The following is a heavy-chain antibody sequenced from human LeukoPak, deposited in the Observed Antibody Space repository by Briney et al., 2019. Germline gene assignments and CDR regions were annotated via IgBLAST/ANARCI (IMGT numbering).Heavy chain of an antibody. CDR2: ISGSGGST. CDR1: GFTFSIYG. V-gene: IGHV3-23*01. J-gene: IGHJ4*02. CDR3: AKDRLGAMMYFDF. D-gene: IGHD1-26*01. Sequence: GTLRLSFAASGFTFSIYGMNWVRQSPGKGLEWVSAISGSGGSTYYADSVKGRVTISRDNSKNTLYLQVNSLRVEDTAVYYCAKDRLGAMMYFDFWGQGTLVTVSS.